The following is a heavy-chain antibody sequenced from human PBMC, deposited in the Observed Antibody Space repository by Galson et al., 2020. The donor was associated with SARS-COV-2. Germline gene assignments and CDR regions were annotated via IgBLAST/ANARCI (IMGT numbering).Heavy chain of an antibody. CDR3: ARDWYSPSY. CDR1: KFTFSNYA. V-gene: IGHV3-30-3*01. D-gene: IGHD6-13*01. Sequence: GESLKISCAASKFTFSNYAIHWVRQAPGKGLEWLAVISYDGSNKHYADSVKGRFTISRDTSKDTLYLQMNSLRAEDTAVYYCARDWYSPSYWGQGTLVTVSS. J-gene: IGHJ4*02. CDR2: ISYDGSNK.